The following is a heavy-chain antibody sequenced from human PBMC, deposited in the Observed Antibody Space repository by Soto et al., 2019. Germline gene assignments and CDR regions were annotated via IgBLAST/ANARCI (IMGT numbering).Heavy chain of an antibody. CDR2: ISSDSVWI. V-gene: IGHV3-21*01. D-gene: IGHD4-17*01. CDR1: GFTFSSST. J-gene: IGHJ4*02. Sequence: PGGSLRLSCAASGFTFSSSTMNWVRQAPGKGLEWVSSISSDSVWIYYAASVKGRFTISRDNAKNSLFLQMSSLRAEDTAVYYCASGRYGDYSDWGQGTLVTVYS. CDR3: ASGRYGDYSD.